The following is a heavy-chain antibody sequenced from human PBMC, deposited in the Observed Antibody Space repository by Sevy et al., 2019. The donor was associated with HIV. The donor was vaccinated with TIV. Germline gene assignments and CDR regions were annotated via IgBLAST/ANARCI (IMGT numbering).Heavy chain of an antibody. V-gene: IGHV3-23*01. J-gene: IGHJ5*02. CDR2: ISVSGGST. Sequence: GGSLRLSCAASGFTFSIYAMSWVRQAPGKGLEWVSTISVSGGSTYYADSVKGRFTISRDNSKNMLYLQMNSLRAEDTAIHFCAKDHDNNWFDPWGQGTLVSVSS. CDR1: GFTFSIYA. CDR3: AKDHDNNWFDP. D-gene: IGHD3-9*01.